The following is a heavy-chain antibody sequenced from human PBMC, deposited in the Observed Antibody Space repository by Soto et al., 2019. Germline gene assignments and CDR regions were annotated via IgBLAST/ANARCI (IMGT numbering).Heavy chain of an antibody. V-gene: IGHV3-7*01. CDR1: GFTFSSYW. D-gene: IGHD2-15*01. CDR2: IKQDGSDK. CDR3: ARLDCSGDACYSYYFDY. J-gene: IGHJ4*02. Sequence: GGSLRLSCAASGFTFSSYWMTWVRQAPGKGLEWVANIKQDGSDKHYVDSVKGRFIISRDNVKTSMFLQMNSLRAEDTALYYCARLDCSGDACYSYYFDYWGQGTLVTVSS.